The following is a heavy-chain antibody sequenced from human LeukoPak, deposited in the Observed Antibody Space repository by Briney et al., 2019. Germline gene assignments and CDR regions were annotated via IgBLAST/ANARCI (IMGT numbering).Heavy chain of an antibody. D-gene: IGHD3-22*01. CDR2: IYYTGST. CDR1: GASIRGSY. CDR3: ARLDRSGYEMGGTWFDP. Sequence: SETLSLTCTVSGASIRGSYWSWLRQPPGKGLEWIGYIYYTGSTNSNPSLKSRVTVSVDTSKNQFSLKLNSMTAADTAIYYCARLDRSGYEMGGTWFDPWGQGTLVTVSS. J-gene: IGHJ5*02. V-gene: IGHV4-59*08.